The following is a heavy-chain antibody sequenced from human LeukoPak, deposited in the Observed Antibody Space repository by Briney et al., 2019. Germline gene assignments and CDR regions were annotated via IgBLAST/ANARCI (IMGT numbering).Heavy chain of an antibody. V-gene: IGHV3-23*01. CDR3: AKKAQYNGNYPLDY. CDR2: TSDRGDYT. CDR1: GFIFTNYF. J-gene: IGHJ4*02. Sequence: PGGSLRLSCAASGFIFTNYFMSWVRQAPGKGLEWVSGTSDRGDYTYYADSVKGRFTISRDNSKNTLYLQMNSLRAEDTALYFCAKKAQYNGNYPLDYWGQGTLVTVSS. D-gene: IGHD1-26*01.